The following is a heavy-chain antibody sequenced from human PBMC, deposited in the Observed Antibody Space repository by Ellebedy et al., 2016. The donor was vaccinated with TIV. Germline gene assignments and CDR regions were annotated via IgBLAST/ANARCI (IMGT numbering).Heavy chain of an antibody. J-gene: IGHJ1*01. V-gene: IGHV1-2*04. CDR3: ARGIVVVVAATPRDEYFQH. D-gene: IGHD2-15*01. Sequence: AASVKVSCKASGYTFTGYYMHWVRQAPGQGLEWMGWINPNSGGTNYAQKFQGWVTMTRDTSISTAYMELSRLRSDDTAVYYCARGIVVVVAATPRDEYFQHWGQGTLVTVSS. CDR1: GYTFTGYY. CDR2: INPNSGGT.